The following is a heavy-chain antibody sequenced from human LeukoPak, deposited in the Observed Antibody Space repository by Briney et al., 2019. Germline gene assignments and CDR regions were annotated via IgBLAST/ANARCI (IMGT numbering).Heavy chain of an antibody. CDR1: GFIFCSYA. Sequence: PGGSLRLSCAASGFIFCSYAMSWVRQAPGKGLEWVSAISGSGGSTYYADSVKGRFTISRDNSKNTLYLQMNSLRAEDTAVYYCAKSTALRSYYDFWSGYLDWGQGTLVTVSS. V-gene: IGHV3-23*01. CDR2: ISGSGGST. CDR3: AKSTALRSYYDFWSGYLD. J-gene: IGHJ4*02. D-gene: IGHD3-3*01.